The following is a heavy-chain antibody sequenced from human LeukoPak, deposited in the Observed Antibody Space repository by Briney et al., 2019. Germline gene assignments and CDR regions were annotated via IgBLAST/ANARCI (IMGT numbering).Heavy chain of an antibody. J-gene: IGHJ4*02. CDR1: GFTFSTYA. D-gene: IGHD6-19*01. CDR2: ISGRDGST. V-gene: IGHV3-23*01. Sequence: PGGSLRLSCAASGFTFSTYAMSWVRQAPGKGLECVSSISGRDGSTYYADSVKGRFTISRDNSKNTLYLQMNSLRAEDTAVYYCAKAWIGGSGWSRAVDYGGQGTLVTVSS. CDR3: AKAWIGGSGWSRAVDY.